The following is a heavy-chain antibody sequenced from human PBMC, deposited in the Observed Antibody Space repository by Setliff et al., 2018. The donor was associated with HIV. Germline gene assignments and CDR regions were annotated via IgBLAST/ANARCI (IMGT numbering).Heavy chain of an antibody. D-gene: IGHD3-3*01. J-gene: IGHJ4*02. CDR3: ARDVSWRVRTYIDY. CDR2: ISSSSRSK. V-gene: IGHV3-21*01. Sequence: GGSLRLSCEASGFTFSTYSMNWVRQAPGKGPEWVSSISSSSRSKYYADSVKGRFTISRDNAKNSLYLQMNSLTAEDTAVYYCARDVSWRVRTYIDYWGQGTLVTVSS. CDR1: GFTFSTYS.